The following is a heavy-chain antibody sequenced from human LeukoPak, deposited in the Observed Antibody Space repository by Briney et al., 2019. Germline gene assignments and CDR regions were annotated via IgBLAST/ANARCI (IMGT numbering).Heavy chain of an antibody. V-gene: IGHV3-23*01. CDR1: GFTFSSYA. CDR2: ISGSGGST. D-gene: IGHD3-22*01. CDR3: AKGLGSSGYYYSPFDS. Sequence: GGSLGLSCAAPGFTFSSYAMSWVRQAPGKGLEWVSGISGSGGSTYYADSVKGRFTISRDNSKNTLYLQMNSLRAEDTAVYYCAKGLGSSGYYYSPFDSWGQGTLVTVSS. J-gene: IGHJ4*02.